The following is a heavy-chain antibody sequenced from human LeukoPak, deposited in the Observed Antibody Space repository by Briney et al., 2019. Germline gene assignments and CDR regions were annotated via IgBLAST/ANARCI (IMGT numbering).Heavy chain of an antibody. CDR2: IYGDGSRI. CDR1: GFTFRSYA. Sequence: GGSLRLSCSASGFTFRSYALHWVRQAPGKGLVWVSRIYGDGSRISYADSVKGRFTISRDNAKNTLFLQMNSLRAEDTAAYYCTSGTVDTAVGIDYWGQGTLVTVSS. J-gene: IGHJ4*02. CDR3: TSGTVDTAVGIDY. D-gene: IGHD5-18*01. V-gene: IGHV3-74*01.